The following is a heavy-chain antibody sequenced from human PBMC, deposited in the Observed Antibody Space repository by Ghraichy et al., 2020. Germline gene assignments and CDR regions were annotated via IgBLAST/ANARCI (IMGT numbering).Heavy chain of an antibody. V-gene: IGHV4-38-2*02. CDR2: IHHTGST. CDR1: GYSITSGAH. J-gene: IGHJ4*02. CDR3: ARDPPDY. Sequence: SETLSLTCTVSGYSITSGAHWGWFRQPPGKGLEWLGCIHHTGSTYYNPSLNSRVTISLDTSKNQFSLNFNSVTAADTAVYYCARDPPDYCGQGTLVTVSS.